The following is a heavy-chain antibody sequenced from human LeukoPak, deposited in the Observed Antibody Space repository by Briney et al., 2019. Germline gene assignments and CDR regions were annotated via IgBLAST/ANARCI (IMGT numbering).Heavy chain of an antibody. CDR3: ESQKREVTGSYYRLLA. J-gene: IGHJ5*02. CDR2: IYSGGST. CDR1: GFTVSSNY. Sequence: PGGSLRLSCAASGFTVSSNYMSWVRQAPGKGLECVSVIYSGGSTYYADSVKGRFTISRDNSKNTLYLQMNSLRAEDTAVYYCESQKREVTGSYYRLLAWGQGPLVTVSS. D-gene: IGHD1-26*01. V-gene: IGHV3-53*01.